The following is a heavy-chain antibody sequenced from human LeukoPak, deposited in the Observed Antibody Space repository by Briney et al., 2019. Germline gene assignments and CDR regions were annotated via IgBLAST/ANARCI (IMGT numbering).Heavy chain of an antibody. Sequence: PSETLSLTCSVSGDSISSSEYYWGWIRQPPGKGLEWIGSVSYGGGTYNNPSLKTRVTMSVDTSKNQFSLRLSPVTAADTAVYFCARDSRYCRGGNCHLRFDYWGQGVLVTVSS. CDR2: VSYGGGT. V-gene: IGHV4-39*07. J-gene: IGHJ4*02. CDR3: ARDSRYCRGGNCHLRFDY. CDR1: GDSISSSEYY. D-gene: IGHD2-15*01.